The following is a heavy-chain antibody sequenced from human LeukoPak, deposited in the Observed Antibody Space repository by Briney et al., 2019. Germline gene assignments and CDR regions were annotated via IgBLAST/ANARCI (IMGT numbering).Heavy chain of an antibody. CDR3: ARDKYGGNSNAFDI. D-gene: IGHD4-23*01. CDR1: GFTFISYW. V-gene: IGHV3-74*01. J-gene: IGHJ3*02. Sequence: GGSLRLSCAAYGFTFISYWMHWVRQAQGKGPVWVSRINSDGSSTDYADSVKGRFTISRDNAKNTLYPQMNSLRADDTAMYYCARDKYGGNSNAFDIWGQGTMVTVSS. CDR2: INSDGSST.